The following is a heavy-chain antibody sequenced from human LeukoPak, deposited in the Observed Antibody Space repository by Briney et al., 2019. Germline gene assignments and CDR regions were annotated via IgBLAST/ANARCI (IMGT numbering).Heavy chain of an antibody. CDR3: ARHSAGYTTFFDY. V-gene: IGHV3-7*04. D-gene: IGHD5-24*01. Sequence: GGSLRLSCAASGFTLSYYWMTWVRRAPGKGLEWVANIMQDGSEKNYVDSVKGRFTISRDNAKNSLYLQMNSLRAEDTAVYYCARHSAGYTTFFDYWGQGTLVTVSS. CDR1: GFTLSYYW. J-gene: IGHJ4*02. CDR2: IMQDGSEK.